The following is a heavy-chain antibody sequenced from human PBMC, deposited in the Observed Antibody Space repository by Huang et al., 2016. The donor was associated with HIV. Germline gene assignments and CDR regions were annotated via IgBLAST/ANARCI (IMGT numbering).Heavy chain of an antibody. Sequence: QVQLVQSGAEVKKPGASVRVSCKASGYTFTSYGINWVRQAPGQGLEWMGGVFSYNGNTNYARKFQGRVTMTTDTFTNTAYMELRSLRSDDTAVFYCARVDGYSNFLHFDYWGQGTLVTVSS. CDR3: ARVDGYSNFLHFDY. J-gene: IGHJ4*02. CDR2: VFSYNGNT. D-gene: IGHD4-4*01. V-gene: IGHV1-18*01. CDR1: GYTFTSYG.